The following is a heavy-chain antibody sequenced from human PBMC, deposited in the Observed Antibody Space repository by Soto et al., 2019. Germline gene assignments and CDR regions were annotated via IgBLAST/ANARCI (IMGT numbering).Heavy chain of an antibody. CDR2: IYPGDSDT. Sequence: PGESLKISCKGSGYSFVSYWIAWVRQMPGKGLEWMGSIYPGDSDTTYSPSIQGQLTISADKSSTTVYLQWNTLKASDTAMYYCAKTDGYEVEYWGQGTQVTVSS. D-gene: IGHD5-18*01. V-gene: IGHV5-51*01. CDR1: GYSFVSYW. CDR3: AKTDGYEVEY. J-gene: IGHJ4*02.